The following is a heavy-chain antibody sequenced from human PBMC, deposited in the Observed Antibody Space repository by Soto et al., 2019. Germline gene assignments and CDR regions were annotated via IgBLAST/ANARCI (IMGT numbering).Heavy chain of an antibody. CDR2: IYYSGST. V-gene: IGHV4-59*12. D-gene: IGHD6-13*01. CDR3: ASPAAAGDYYYYGMDV. Sequence: ASETLCLTCNVSGGSISSYYWSWIRQPPGKGLEWIGYIYYSGSTRYSPSFQGQVTISADKSISTAYLQWSSLKASDTAMYYCASPAAAGDYYYYGMDVWGQGTTVTVSS. CDR1: GGSISSYY. J-gene: IGHJ6*02.